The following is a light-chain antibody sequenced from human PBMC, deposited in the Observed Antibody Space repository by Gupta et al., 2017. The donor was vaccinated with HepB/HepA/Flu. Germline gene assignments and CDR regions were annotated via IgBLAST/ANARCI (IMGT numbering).Light chain of an antibody. V-gene: IGKV3-20*01. CDR1: QSVTSSS. CDR2: GAS. CDR3: QQYCSSPCT. J-gene: IGKJ2*02. Sequence: EIVLTESPFTLSFCPGERATLSCRASQSVTSSSLAWYQQKPGQAPRLLIYGASSRANGFPDRFSGSGSVTDFTLTINRLEPEDFAVYYCQQYCSSPCTFGQGTKVEIK.